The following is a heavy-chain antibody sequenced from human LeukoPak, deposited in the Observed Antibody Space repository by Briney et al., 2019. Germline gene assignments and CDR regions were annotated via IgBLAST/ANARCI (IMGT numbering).Heavy chain of an antibody. J-gene: IGHJ4*02. Sequence: PGGSLRLSCAASGFTFTTYAMSWVRQAPGKGLEWVSVIYSGGSTYYADSVKGRFTISRDNSKNTLYLQMNSLRAEDAAVYCCARDLYSRRSYWGQGTLVTVSS. V-gene: IGHV3-53*01. CDR1: GFTFTTYA. CDR3: ARDLYSRRSY. CDR2: IYSGGST. D-gene: IGHD6-13*01.